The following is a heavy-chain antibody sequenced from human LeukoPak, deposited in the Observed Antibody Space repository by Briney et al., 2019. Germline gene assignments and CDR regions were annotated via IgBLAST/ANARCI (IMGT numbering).Heavy chain of an antibody. CDR3: ARTPGYYDSSGYYFDY. D-gene: IGHD3-22*01. J-gene: IGHJ4*02. Sequence: PSETLSLTCTVSGGSISSYYWSWIRQHPGKGLEWIGYIYYSGSTYYNPSLKSRVTISVDTSKNQFSLKLSSVTAADTAVYYCARTPGYYDSSGYYFDYWGQGTLVTVSS. CDR2: IYYSGST. V-gene: IGHV4-59*06. CDR1: GGSISSYY.